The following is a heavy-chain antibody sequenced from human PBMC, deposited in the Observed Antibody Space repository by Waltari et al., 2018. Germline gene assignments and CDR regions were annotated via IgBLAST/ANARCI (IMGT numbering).Heavy chain of an antibody. V-gene: IGHV4-61*02. Sequence: QVQLQESGPGLVKPSQTLSLPCTVPGGSIRRASYYWSWSRQPAGKGLEWIGRIYISGSTNYNPSLKSRVTISIDTSKNQFSLKLSSVTAADTAVYYCARAPGGMDVWGQGTTVTVSS. CDR1: GGSIRRASYY. CDR3: ARAPGGMDV. CDR2: IYISGST. D-gene: IGHD3-10*01. J-gene: IGHJ6*02.